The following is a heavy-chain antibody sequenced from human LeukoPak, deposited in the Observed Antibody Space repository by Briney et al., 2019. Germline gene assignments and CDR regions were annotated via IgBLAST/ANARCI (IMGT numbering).Heavy chain of an antibody. Sequence: SETLSLTCTVSGGSISSTSFYWGWIRQPPGKGLEWIGTIYYSGSTYYNPSLKSRVTISVDTSKNQFSLKLSSVTAADTAMYYCARVSSGYSGTILHCWGQGTLVTVSS. CDR1: GGSISSTSFY. J-gene: IGHJ4*02. V-gene: IGHV4-39*07. CDR2: IYYSGST. CDR3: ARVSSGYSGTILHC. D-gene: IGHD1-26*01.